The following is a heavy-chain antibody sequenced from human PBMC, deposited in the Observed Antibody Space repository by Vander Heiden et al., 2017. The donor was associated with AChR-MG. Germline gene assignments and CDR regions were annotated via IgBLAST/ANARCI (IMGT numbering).Heavy chain of an antibody. CDR2: ISSTSGDI. D-gene: IGHD3-10*01. CDR3: ARDPSGENGEYYFLDY. J-gene: IGHJ4*02. CDR1: GFTFSSYG. V-gene: IGHV3-48*02. Sequence: EVQLMGSGGGFVRPGGSLRLPRAGPGFTFSSYGINWVRQAPGKGLEWISYISSTSGDIFYAESVKGRFTTSRDNGKNVLYLQMDSLRDEDTAVYYCARDPSGENGEYYFLDYWGQGTLVTVSS.